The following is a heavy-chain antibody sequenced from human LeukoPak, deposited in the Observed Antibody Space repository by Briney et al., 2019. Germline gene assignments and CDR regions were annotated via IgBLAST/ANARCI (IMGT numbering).Heavy chain of an antibody. V-gene: IGHV5-51*01. J-gene: IGHJ4*02. Sequence: GESLKISCKGSGYSFPNYWIGWVRQMPGKGLEWMGIIYPDDSDTRYSPSFQGQVTISADRSITTAYLHWSSLKAADTAIYYCATKGIEGSLAAFENSWGQGTPVTVSP. CDR3: ATKGIEGSLAAFENS. CDR1: GYSFPNYW. CDR2: IYPDDSDT. D-gene: IGHD6-13*01.